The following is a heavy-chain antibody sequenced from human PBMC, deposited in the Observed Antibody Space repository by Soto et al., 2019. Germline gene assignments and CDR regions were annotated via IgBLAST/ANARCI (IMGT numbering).Heavy chain of an antibody. CDR3: ARDRSYYYGSGKYYYYYYGMDV. CDR1: GGSISSYY. Sequence: PSETLSLTCTVSGGSISSYYWSWIRQPPGKGLEWIGYIYYSGSTNYNPSLKSRVTISVDTSKNQFSLKLSSVTAADTAVYHCARDRSYYYGSGKYYYYYYGMDVWGQGTTVTVSS. D-gene: IGHD3-10*01. V-gene: IGHV4-59*01. J-gene: IGHJ6*02. CDR2: IYYSGST.